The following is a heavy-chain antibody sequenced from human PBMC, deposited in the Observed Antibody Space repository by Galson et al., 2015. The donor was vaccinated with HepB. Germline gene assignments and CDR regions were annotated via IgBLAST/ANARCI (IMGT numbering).Heavy chain of an antibody. V-gene: IGHV3-48*02. J-gene: IGHJ4*02. CDR1: GFTFSSHS. CDR3: ARDPSPTTDAWYYFDY. D-gene: IGHD1-1*01. Sequence: SLRLSCAASGFTFSSHSMNWVRQAPGKGLGWVSYISSSGTTIYYADSVKGRFTISRDNAKNSLYLQMNSLGDEDTAVYYCARDPSPTTDAWYYFDYWGQGTLVTVSS. CDR2: ISSSGTTI.